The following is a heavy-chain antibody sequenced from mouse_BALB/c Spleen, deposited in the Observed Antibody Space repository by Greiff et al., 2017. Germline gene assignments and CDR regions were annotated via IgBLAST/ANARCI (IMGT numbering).Heavy chain of an antibody. D-gene: IGHD2-4*01. CDR1: GYTFTSYW. J-gene: IGHJ1*01. V-gene: IGHV1-7*01. CDR2: INPSTGYT. CDR3: ERAREDYRGYFDV. Sequence: QVQLQQSGAELAKPGASVKMSCKASGYTFTSYWMHWVKQRPGQGLEWIGYINPSTGYTEYNQKFKDKATLTADKSSNTAYMQLSSLTSEDSAIYFCERAREDYRGYFDVWGAGTTVTVSS.